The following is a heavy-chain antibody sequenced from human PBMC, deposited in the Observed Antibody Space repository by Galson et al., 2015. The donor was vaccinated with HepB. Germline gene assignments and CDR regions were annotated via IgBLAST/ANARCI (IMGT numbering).Heavy chain of an antibody. D-gene: IGHD4-17*01. CDR2: ISGSGGGT. CDR3: ARDQFHDYGDLYYFDY. CDR1: GLTFSKFP. V-gene: IGHV3-23*01. Sequence: SLRLSCAASGLTFSKFPMSWVRQAPGKGLGWVSSISGSGGGTYYADSVKGRFTISRDNSKNTLYLQMNSLRVEDTAVYYCARDQFHDYGDLYYFDYWGQGTLVTVSS. J-gene: IGHJ4*02.